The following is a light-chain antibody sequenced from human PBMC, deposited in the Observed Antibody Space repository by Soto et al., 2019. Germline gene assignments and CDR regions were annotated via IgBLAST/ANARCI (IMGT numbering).Light chain of an antibody. CDR2: SNN. J-gene: IGLJ2*01. V-gene: IGLV1-44*01. CDR3: AAWDDRMDGSML. Sequence: QLVLTQPPSASGTPGQRVTISCSGSSSNIGSNLVNWYQQLPGRAPKLLIYSNNQRPSGVPDRFSGSKSGTSASLAISGLQSEDEAHYYCAAWDDRMDGSMLFGGGTKLTVL. CDR1: SSNIGSNL.